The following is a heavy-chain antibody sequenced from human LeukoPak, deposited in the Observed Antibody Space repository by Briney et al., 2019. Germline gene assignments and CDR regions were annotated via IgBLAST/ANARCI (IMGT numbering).Heavy chain of an antibody. CDR1: GGSISSYY. Sequence: PSETLSLTCTVSGGSISSYYWSWIRQPPGKGLEWIGYIYYSGSTNYNPSLKSRVTISVDTSKNQFSLKLSSVTASDTAVYYCARENDYFGYWGQGTLVTVSS. D-gene: IGHD1-1*01. CDR2: IYYSGST. V-gene: IGHV4-59*01. CDR3: ARENDYFGY. J-gene: IGHJ4*02.